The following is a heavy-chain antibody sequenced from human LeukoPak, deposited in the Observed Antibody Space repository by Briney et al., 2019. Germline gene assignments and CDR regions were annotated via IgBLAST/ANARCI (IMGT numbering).Heavy chain of an antibody. J-gene: IGHJ4*02. CDR3: TADPPGGYSDYFDY. Sequence: NPGGSLRLSCAVSGLSFTSAWMSWVRQAPGKGLEWVGRIKSKAAGGTTDYAAPVKGRFSISRDDSRNTLYLQMNSLKSEDTAVYFCTADPPGGYSDYFDYWGQGTLVTVSS. CDR2: IKSKAAGGTT. D-gene: IGHD2-15*01. V-gene: IGHV3-15*01. CDR1: GLSFTSAW.